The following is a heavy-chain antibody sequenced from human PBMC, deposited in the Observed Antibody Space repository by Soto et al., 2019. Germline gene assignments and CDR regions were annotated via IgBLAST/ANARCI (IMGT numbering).Heavy chain of an antibody. CDR2: ISADGGSA. V-gene: IGHV3-23*01. CDR3: ASGRGVPHDHFDP. D-gene: IGHD3-10*01. Sequence: GGSLRLSCAASGFTFSSDAMSWVRQAPGTGLDWVSAISADGGSAYYAESVKGRFAISRDNSKSTLYLQMNSLRAEDSAVYYCASGRGVPHDHFDPWGQGTLVTVSS. J-gene: IGHJ5*02. CDR1: GFTFSSDA.